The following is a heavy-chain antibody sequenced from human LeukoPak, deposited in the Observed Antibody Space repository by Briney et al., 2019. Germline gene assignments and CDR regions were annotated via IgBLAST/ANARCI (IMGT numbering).Heavy chain of an antibody. J-gene: IGHJ4*02. Sequence: PSETPSLTCTVSGGSISSYYWSWIRQPPGKGLEWIGYIYYSGSTNYNPSLKSRVTISVDTSKNQFSLKLSSVTAADTAVYYCAREDLTTHFDYWGQGTLVTVSS. D-gene: IGHD4/OR15-4a*01. CDR3: AREDLTTHFDY. CDR1: GGSISSYY. CDR2: IYYSGST. V-gene: IGHV4-59*01.